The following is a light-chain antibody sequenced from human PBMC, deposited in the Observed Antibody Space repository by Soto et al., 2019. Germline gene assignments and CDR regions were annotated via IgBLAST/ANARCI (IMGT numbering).Light chain of an antibody. CDR3: QQRSNWLT. Sequence: EIVFTQSPSTLSLSPGERATLSCRASQSVTNYLAWYQQKPGQAPRLLIYGASNRATGIPDRFSGSGSGTDFTLTISSLESEDFAVYYCQQRSNWLTFGGGTKVDIK. V-gene: IGKV3-11*01. CDR1: QSVTNY. J-gene: IGKJ4*01. CDR2: GAS.